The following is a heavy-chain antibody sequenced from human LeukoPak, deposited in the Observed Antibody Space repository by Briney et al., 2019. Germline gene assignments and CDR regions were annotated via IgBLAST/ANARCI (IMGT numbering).Heavy chain of an antibody. D-gene: IGHD4-23*01. Sequence: GGSLRLSCAASGFTFSSYEMNWVRQAPGKGLEWVSYISSSGTAIYYADSVKGRFAISRDNAKNSLYLQMNSLRAEDTAVYYCARESPSYGGNVFDYWGQGTLVTVSS. CDR1: GFTFSSYE. J-gene: IGHJ4*02. CDR3: ARESPSYGGNVFDY. CDR2: ISSSGTAI. V-gene: IGHV3-48*03.